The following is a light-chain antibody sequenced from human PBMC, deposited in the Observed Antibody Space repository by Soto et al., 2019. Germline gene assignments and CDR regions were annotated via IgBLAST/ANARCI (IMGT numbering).Light chain of an antibody. V-gene: IGLV1-44*01. CDR1: SSNVGSYT. J-gene: IGLJ2*01. CDR2: SGN. Sequence: QSVLTQPPSASGTPGQRVTISCSGSSSNVGSYTVYWYQQLPGTAPKVLIYSGNRRPSGVPARFSGSKSGTSASLAISGLQSEDEADYYCAAWDDSLNGLVFGGGTQLTVL. CDR3: AAWDDSLNGLV.